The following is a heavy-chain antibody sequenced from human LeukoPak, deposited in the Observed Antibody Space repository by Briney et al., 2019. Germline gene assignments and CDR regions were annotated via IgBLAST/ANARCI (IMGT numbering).Heavy chain of an antibody. Sequence: GGSLRLSCAASGFTFSSYSMNWVRQAPGKGLEWVSSISSSSSYIYYADSVKGRFTISRDNAKNSLYLQMNSLRAEDTAVYYCAKDDTDYGGNSGIDYWGQGTLVTVSS. D-gene: IGHD4-23*01. CDR1: GFTFSSYS. CDR2: ISSSSSYI. J-gene: IGHJ4*02. CDR3: AKDDTDYGGNSGIDY. V-gene: IGHV3-21*01.